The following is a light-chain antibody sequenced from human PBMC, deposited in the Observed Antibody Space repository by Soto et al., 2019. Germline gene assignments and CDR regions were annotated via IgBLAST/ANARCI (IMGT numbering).Light chain of an antibody. Sequence: DIQLTQSPSFLSASIGDRVTITCRASRAISTNLAWYQQEPGKAPKLVIYAASTLQSGVPSRFSGSGSGTEFTLTISSLQPEDFATYYCQHLTGYPRTFGQGTKGEIK. CDR1: RAISTN. V-gene: IGKV1-9*01. CDR3: QHLTGYPRT. CDR2: AAS. J-gene: IGKJ1*01.